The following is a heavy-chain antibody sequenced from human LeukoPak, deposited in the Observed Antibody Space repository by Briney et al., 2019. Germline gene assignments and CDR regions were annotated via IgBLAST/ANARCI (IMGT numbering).Heavy chain of an antibody. CDR2: IYYRGST. Sequence: SETLSLTCTVSGGSISSHYWSWIRQPPGKGLEWIGYIYYRGSTNYNPSLKSRVTISVDTSKNQFSLKLSSVTAADTAVYYCARELVGANAFDIWGQGTMVTVSS. V-gene: IGHV4-59*11. J-gene: IGHJ3*02. D-gene: IGHD1-26*01. CDR1: GGSISSHY. CDR3: ARELVGANAFDI.